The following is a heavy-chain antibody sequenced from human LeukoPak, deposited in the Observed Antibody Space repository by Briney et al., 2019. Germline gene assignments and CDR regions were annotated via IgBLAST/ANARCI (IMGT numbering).Heavy chain of an antibody. CDR3: ARELISGDWTWDI. J-gene: IGHJ3*02. V-gene: IGHV1-46*01. D-gene: IGHD1-20*01. Sequence: GASVKVSCKASGYTFTSYSLNWVRQAPGQGLEWMGIINPSGGDTTYAQKFQGRVTMTRDTSTSTVYMELSSLRSEDTAVYYCARELISGDWTWDIWGQGTMVTVSS. CDR2: INPSGGDT. CDR1: GYTFTSYS.